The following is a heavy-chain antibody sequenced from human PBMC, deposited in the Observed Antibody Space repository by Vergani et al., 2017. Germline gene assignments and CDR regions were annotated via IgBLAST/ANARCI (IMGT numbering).Heavy chain of an antibody. CDR1: GGSISSSSYY. V-gene: IGHV4-39*01. CDR3: ARQTRSYYYDSSGYWFDY. D-gene: IGHD3-22*01. CDR2: IYYSGST. Sequence: QVQLQESGPGLVKPSETLSLTCTVSGGSISSSSYYWGWIRQPPGKGLEWIGSIYYSGSTYYNPSLKSRVTISVDTSKNQFSLKLSSVTAADTAVYYCARQTRSYYYDSSGYWFDYWGQGTLVTVSS. J-gene: IGHJ4*02.